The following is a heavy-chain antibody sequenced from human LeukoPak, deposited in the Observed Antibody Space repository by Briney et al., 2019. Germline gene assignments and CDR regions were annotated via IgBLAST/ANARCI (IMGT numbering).Heavy chain of an antibody. CDR1: GFTFSDYG. V-gene: IGHV3-21*01. J-gene: IGHJ4*02. D-gene: IGHD3-22*01. Sequence: GGSLRLSCAASGFTFSDYGMHWVRQAPGKGLEWVSSISGSSNYIYYADSLKGRFTISRDNAKNSLYLQMNSLRAEDTAVYYCARVYYDSSGYYYIYYWGQGTLVTVSS. CDR3: ARVYYDSSGYYYIYY. CDR2: ISGSSNYI.